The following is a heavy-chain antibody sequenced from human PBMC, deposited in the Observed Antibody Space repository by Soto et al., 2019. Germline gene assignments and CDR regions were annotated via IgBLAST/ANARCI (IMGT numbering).Heavy chain of an antibody. CDR2: INHSGST. D-gene: IGHD5-18*01. J-gene: IGHJ4*02. Sequence: SETLSLTCAVYGGSFSGYYWSWIRQPPGKGLEWIGEINHSGSTNYNPSLKSRVTISVDTSKNQFSLRLSSVTAADTAVYYCARTFMDTRGYSYGYGPWGQGTLVTVSS. CDR1: GGSFSGYY. CDR3: ARTFMDTRGYSYGYGP. V-gene: IGHV4-34*01.